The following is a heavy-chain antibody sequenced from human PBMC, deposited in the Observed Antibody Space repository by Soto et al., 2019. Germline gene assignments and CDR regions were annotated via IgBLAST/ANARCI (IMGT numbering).Heavy chain of an antibody. V-gene: IGHV3-21*01. CDR2: INGRGNYK. CDR3: AREDGVVGATSAFDY. D-gene: IGHD1-26*01. CDR1: GFTLTTYT. J-gene: IGHJ4*02. Sequence: KSGGSLRLSCVASGFTLTTYTMNWVRQAPGMGLEWVASINGRGNYKYYTDSVEGRFTISRDNAENSLYLHMNSLGAEDTAVYYCAREDGVVGATSAFDYWGQGTLVTVSS.